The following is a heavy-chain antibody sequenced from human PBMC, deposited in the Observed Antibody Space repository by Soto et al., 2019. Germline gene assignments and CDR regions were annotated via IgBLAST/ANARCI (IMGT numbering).Heavy chain of an antibody. CDR1: GGSISSYY. D-gene: IGHD6-19*01. CDR2: IYYSGST. J-gene: IGHJ5*02. CDR3: ARDLYSSGWYNWFDP. V-gene: IGHV4-59*01. Sequence: SETLSLTCTVSGGSISSYYWSWIRQPPGKGLEWIGCIYYSGSTNYNPSLKSRVTISVDTSKNQFSLKLSSVTAADTAVYYCARDLYSSGWYNWFDPWGQGTLVTVSS.